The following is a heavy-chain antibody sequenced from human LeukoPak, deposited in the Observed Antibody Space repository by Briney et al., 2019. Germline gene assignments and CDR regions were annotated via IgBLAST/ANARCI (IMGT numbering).Heavy chain of an antibody. J-gene: IGHJ4*02. Sequence: GGSLRLSCEASGFTFSSYAMTWVRQAPGKGLDWVSAISGGGGGTYYADSVKGRFTISRDNSKNTLYLQMNSLRAEDTAVYYCAKRYYGSGSYYGFDYWGQGTLVTVSS. CDR1: GFTFSSYA. D-gene: IGHD3-10*01. V-gene: IGHV3-23*01. CDR3: AKRYYGSGSYYGFDY. CDR2: ISGGGGGT.